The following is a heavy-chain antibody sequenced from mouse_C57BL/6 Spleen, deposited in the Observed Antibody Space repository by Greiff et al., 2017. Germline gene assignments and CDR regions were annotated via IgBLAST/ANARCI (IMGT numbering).Heavy chain of an antibody. D-gene: IGHD2-5*01. CDR3: ARGSNYSAH. J-gene: IGHJ3*01. V-gene: IGHV1-69*01. Sequence: QVQLQQPGAELVMPGASVKLSCKASGYTFTSYWMHWVKQRPGQGLEWIGEIDPSDSYTNYNQKFKGKSTLTVDKSSSTAYMQLSSLTSEDSAVYYCARGSNYSAHWGDETLVTVSA. CDR1: GYTFTSYW. CDR2: IDPSDSYT.